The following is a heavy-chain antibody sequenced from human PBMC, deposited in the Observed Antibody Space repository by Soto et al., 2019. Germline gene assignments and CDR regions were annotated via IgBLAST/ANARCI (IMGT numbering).Heavy chain of an antibody. Sequence: EVQLVESGGGLVQPGGSLRLSCAASGFTFSSYSMNWVRQAPGKGLEWVSYISSSSSTIYYADSVKGRFTISRDNAKNSLYLQMNSLRDEDTAVYYSARDLYDYVWGSYRPNWFDPWGQGTLVTVSS. CDR1: GFTFSSYS. CDR3: ARDLYDYVWGSYRPNWFDP. D-gene: IGHD3-16*02. J-gene: IGHJ5*02. CDR2: ISSSSSTI. V-gene: IGHV3-48*02.